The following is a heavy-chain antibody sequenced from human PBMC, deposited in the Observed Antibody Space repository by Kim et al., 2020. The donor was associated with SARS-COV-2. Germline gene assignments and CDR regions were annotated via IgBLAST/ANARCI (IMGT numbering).Heavy chain of an antibody. V-gene: IGHV3-74*01. D-gene: IGHD6-19*01. CDR3: ARGLGDY. Sequence: DGSLTTYVDSVKGRFTISRDNARTTLYLQMNSLRAEDTAVYYCARGLGDYWGQGTLVTVSS. J-gene: IGHJ4*02. CDR2: DGSLT.